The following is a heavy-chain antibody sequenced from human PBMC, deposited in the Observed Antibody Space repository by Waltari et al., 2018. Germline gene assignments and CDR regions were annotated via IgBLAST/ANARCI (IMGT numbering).Heavy chain of an antibody. CDR3: ARGHRGSRPL. V-gene: IGHV3-53*01. CDR1: GFPVSSDS. Sequence: EVRLVESGGDLVQPGGSLRLSCAASGFPVSSDSMNWLRQAPGKGLEWVSVSYSGGSANYTDSVKGRFIVSRDNSRNTLYRQMNGLRADDTAIYYCARGHRGSRPLWGQGTLVTVSS. D-gene: IGHD3-10*01. J-gene: IGHJ4*02. CDR2: SYSGGSA.